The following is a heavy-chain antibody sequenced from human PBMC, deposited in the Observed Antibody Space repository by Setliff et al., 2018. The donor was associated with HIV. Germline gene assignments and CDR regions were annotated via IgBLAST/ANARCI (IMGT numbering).Heavy chain of an antibody. Sequence: SETLSLTCTVSGGSISSGDYYWTWIRQPPGKGLEWIGYIYNSGSTYYYPSLICRVTISIDRSKNQFSRKLDSVTAADTAGYYCARETNASGSLTAYWYFDLWGRGTLVTVSS. CDR2: IYNSGST. CDR3: ARETNASGSLTAYWYFDL. J-gene: IGHJ2*01. V-gene: IGHV4-30-4*08. CDR1: GGSISSGDYY. D-gene: IGHD3-10*01.